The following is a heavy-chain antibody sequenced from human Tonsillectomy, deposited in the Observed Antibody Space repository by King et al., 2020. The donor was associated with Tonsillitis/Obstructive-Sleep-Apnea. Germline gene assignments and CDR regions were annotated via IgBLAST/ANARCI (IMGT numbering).Heavy chain of an antibody. Sequence: VQPVESGGGVVQPGRSLRLSCAASGFTFSSYVVHWVRQAPGKGLEWVAVMSYDGGNKYYADSVKGRFTISRDNSKNTLYLRMNSLRAEDTAVYFCASGDTMDYWGQGTLVTVSS. V-gene: IGHV3-30*04. CDR3: ASGDTMDY. D-gene: IGHD2-2*01. J-gene: IGHJ4*02. CDR1: GFTFSSYV. CDR2: MSYDGGNK.